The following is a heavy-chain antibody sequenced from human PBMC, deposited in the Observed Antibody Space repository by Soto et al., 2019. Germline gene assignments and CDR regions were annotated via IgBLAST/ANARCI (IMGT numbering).Heavy chain of an antibody. CDR1: GASLSGYY. CDR3: GGGRHYGSGSYSIRSGFKYYFYIDV. CDR2: INESGSP. J-gene: IGHJ6*03. Sequence: QVQLQQWGAGLLKPSETLSLTCAVYGASLSGYYWTWIRQSPGKGLEWIADINESGSPNYSPSLKSRITLSIGTSMNYFYPPLSSMTAADTAVYYCGGGRHYGSGSYSIRSGFKYYFYIDVWGKGTTVTVSS. V-gene: IGHV4-34*01. D-gene: IGHD3-10*01.